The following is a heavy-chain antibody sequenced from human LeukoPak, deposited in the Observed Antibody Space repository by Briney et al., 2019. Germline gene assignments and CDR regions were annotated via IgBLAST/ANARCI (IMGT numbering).Heavy chain of an antibody. CDR1: GGSISSYY. CDR3: ARSSGSYSWGWFDP. Sequence: SETLSLTCTVSGGSISSYYWSWIRQPPGKGLEWIGRIYTSGSTNYNPSLKSRVPMSVDTSKNQFSLKLSSVTAADTAVYYCARSSGSYSWGWFDPWGQGTLVTVSS. V-gene: IGHV4-4*07. J-gene: IGHJ5*02. CDR2: IYTSGST. D-gene: IGHD1-26*01.